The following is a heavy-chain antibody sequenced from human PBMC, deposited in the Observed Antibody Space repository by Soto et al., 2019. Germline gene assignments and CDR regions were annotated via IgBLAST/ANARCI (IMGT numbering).Heavy chain of an antibody. CDR3: ARATTTVTTSYWFDP. J-gene: IGHJ5*02. V-gene: IGHV4-4*02. Sequence: SETLSLTCAVSGGSISSSNWWSWVRQPPGKGLEWIGEIYHSGSTNYNPSLKSRVTISVDKSKNQFSLKLSSVTAADTAVYYCARATTTVTTSYWFDPWGQGTLVTVSS. CDR2: IYHSGST. CDR1: GGSISSSNW. D-gene: IGHD4-17*01.